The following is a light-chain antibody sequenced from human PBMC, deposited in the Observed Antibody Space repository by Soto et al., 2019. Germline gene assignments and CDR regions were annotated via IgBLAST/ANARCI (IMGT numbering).Light chain of an antibody. CDR1: QSVSSN. CDR3: QQYSNWPPWT. J-gene: IGKJ1*01. CDR2: GAS. Sequence: EIVMTQSPATLSVSPGERATLACRASQSVSSNLAWYQQKPGQAPRLLIYGASTRATGITASFSGSGSGTEGTLIISSLQSKDFGVYYCQQYSNWPPWTLGQGTKVEIK. V-gene: IGKV3-15*01.